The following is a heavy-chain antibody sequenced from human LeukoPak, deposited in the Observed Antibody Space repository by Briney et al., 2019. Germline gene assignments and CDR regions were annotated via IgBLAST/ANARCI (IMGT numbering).Heavy chain of an antibody. D-gene: IGHD3-22*01. CDR3: ARERTYYYDSNPDYFDY. CDR1: GSTFDDYG. Sequence: PGGSLRLSCAASGSTFDDYGMSWVRQAPGKGLEWVSGINWNGGSTGCADSVKGRFTISRDNAKNSLYLQMNSLRAGDTALYYCARERTYYYDSNPDYFDYWGQGTLVTVSS. CDR2: INWNGGST. J-gene: IGHJ4*02. V-gene: IGHV3-20*04.